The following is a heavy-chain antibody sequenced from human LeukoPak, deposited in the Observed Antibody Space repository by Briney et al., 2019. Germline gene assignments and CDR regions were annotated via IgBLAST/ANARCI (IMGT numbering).Heavy chain of an antibody. CDR3: ARASRGSYSYFDY. CDR1: GGTFSIYG. J-gene: IGHJ4*02. CDR2: IIPILGQT. V-gene: IGHV1-69*04. Sequence: ASVKVSCKESGGTFSIYGISWVRQAPGRGLEWMGRIIPILGQTNYAQNFQGRVTITADISTSTAYMEMSSLRSEDTAVYYCARASRGSYSYFDYWGQGPLVTVSS. D-gene: IGHD1-26*01.